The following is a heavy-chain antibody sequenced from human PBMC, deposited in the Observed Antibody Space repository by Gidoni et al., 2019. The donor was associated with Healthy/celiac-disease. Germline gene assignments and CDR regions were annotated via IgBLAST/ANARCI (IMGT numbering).Heavy chain of an antibody. CDR3: ASNSGSSYFDY. V-gene: IGHV3-21*01. CDR1: GFTFSSYS. CDR2: ISSSSSYI. J-gene: IGHJ4*02. D-gene: IGHD3-10*01. Sequence: EVQLVESGGGLVKPGGSLRLSCAASGFTFSSYSMNWVRQAPGKGLEWVSSISSSSSYIYYADSVKGRFTISRDNAKNSLYLQMNSLRAEDTAVYYCASNSGSSYFDYWGQGTLVTVSS.